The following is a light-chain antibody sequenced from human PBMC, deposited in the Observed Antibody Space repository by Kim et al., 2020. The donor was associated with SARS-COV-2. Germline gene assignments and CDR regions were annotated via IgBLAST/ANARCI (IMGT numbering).Light chain of an antibody. J-gene: IGLJ2*01. CDR2: FDS. V-gene: IGLV3-21*03. Sequence: APGKTAMISCGGNNIETKRVHWYQQKPGQAPVLVVYFDSDRPAGIPERFSGSICGNTATLTISRVEAGDEADYYCQVWHSSSGHVVFGGGTQLTVL. CDR3: QVWHSSSGHVV. CDR1: NIETKR.